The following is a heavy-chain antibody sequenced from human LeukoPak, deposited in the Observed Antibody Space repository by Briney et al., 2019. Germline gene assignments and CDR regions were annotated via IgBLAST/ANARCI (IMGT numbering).Heavy chain of an antibody. CDR1: GFTFSDYY. V-gene: IGHV3-11*05. Sequence: GGSLRLSCAASGFTFSDYYMSWIRQAPGKGLEWLSYISPSSAYTNFADSVKGRFTISRDNAKNSLYLQMNSLRVEDTAVYYCARDLVAAATTGGYYFEYWGQGTLVTVSS. D-gene: IGHD6-25*01. CDR2: ISPSSAYT. J-gene: IGHJ4*02. CDR3: ARDLVAAATTGGYYFEY.